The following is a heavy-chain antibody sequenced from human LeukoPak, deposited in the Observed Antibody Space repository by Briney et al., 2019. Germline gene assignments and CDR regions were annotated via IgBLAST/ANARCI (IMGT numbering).Heavy chain of an antibody. Sequence: SQPLSLTCAVGGGSISSGGYSWSWIRQPPGKGLSWIGCIYRSRSNYDNPSLKSRVTISVDRSKNPLSLKLSSVTAADTAVYYCATVYGGNPYNWSDPWGQGTLVTVSS. V-gene: IGHV4-30-2*01. CDR3: ATVYGGNPYNWSDP. CDR2: IYRSRSN. J-gene: IGHJ5*02. CDR1: GGSISSGGYS. D-gene: IGHD4-23*01.